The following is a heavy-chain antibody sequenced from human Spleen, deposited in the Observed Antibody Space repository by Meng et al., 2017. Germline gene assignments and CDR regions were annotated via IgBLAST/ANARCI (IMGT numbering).Heavy chain of an antibody. J-gene: IGHJ4*02. V-gene: IGHV1-18*04. CDR1: DYTLTSDG. CDR2: INIYNGIT. Sequence: ASVKVSCKVSDYTLTSDGFSRVRQAPGQGLQWMGWINIYNGITNYGRNFQGRVTLTTDTSTSTGYMELRSLTSDDTAVYYCATRGNPYLDRWGQGTLVTVSS. CDR3: ATRGNPYLDR.